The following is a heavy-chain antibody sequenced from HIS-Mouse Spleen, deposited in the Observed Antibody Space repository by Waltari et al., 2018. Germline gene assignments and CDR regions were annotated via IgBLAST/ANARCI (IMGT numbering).Heavy chain of an antibody. CDR2: IWYDGSNK. D-gene: IGHD6-6*01. J-gene: IGHJ4*02. CDR1: GFTFSRYG. V-gene: IGHV3-33*01. CDR3: ARYSSSSGVDY. Sequence: QVQLVESGGGVVQPGRSLRLSCAASGFTFSRYGMHWVRQAPGKGLEWVAVIWYDGSNKYYADSVKGRFTISRDNSKNTLYLQMNSLRAEDTAVYYCARYSSSSGVDYWGQGTLVTVSS.